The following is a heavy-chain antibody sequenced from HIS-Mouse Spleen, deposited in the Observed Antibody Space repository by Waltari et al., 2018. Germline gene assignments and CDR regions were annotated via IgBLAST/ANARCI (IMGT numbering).Heavy chain of an antibody. CDR2: IYYSGRT. CDR3: AREIPYSSSWYDWYFDL. J-gene: IGHJ2*01. CDR1: GGSSSSSSYY. D-gene: IGHD6-13*01. V-gene: IGHV4-39*07. Sequence: QLQLQESGPGLVKPSATLSLTCTVTGGSSSSSSYYWGWFRQPPGQGLEWIGSIYYSGRTYYNPSLKSRVTISVDTSKNQFSLKLSSVTAADMAVYYCAREIPYSSSWYDWYFDLWGRGTLVTVSS.